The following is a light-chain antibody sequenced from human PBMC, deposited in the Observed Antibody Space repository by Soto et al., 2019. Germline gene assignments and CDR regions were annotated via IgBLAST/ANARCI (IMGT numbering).Light chain of an antibody. V-gene: IGKV1-39*01. CDR3: QQSYSTHVT. CDR1: QSISSY. CDR2: AAS. J-gene: IGKJ5*01. Sequence: DIQMTQSPSSLSASVGDRVTITCRASQSISSYLNWYQQKPGKAPNLLIYAASSLQSGVPSRFSGSGFGTYFTLTIISLQPEDFATYYCQQSYSTHVTFGQGTRLEI.